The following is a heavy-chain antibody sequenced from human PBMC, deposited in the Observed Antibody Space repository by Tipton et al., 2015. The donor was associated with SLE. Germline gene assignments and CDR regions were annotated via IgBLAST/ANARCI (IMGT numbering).Heavy chain of an antibody. CDR2: IYYSGST. D-gene: IGHD3-3*01. CDR1: GGSISSSSYY. J-gene: IGHJ5*02. CDR3: ARDLEWLFGWFDP. Sequence: LRLSCTVSGGSISSSSYYWGWIRQPPGRGLEWIGSIYYSGSTYYNPSLKSRVTISVDTSKNQFSLKLSSVTAADTAVYYCARDLEWLFGWFDPWGQGTLVTVSS. V-gene: IGHV4-39*02.